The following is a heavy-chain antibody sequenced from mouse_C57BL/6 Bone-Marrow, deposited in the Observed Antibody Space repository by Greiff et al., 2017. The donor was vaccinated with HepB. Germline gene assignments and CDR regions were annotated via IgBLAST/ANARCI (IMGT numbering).Heavy chain of an antibody. V-gene: IGHV10-1*01. Sequence: EVQRVESGGGLVQPKGSLKLSCAASGFSFNTYAMNWVRQAPGKGLEWVARIRSKSNNYATYYADSVKDRFTISRDDSESMLYLQMNNLKTEDTAMYYCVRHDYYGSLYAMDYWGQGTSVTVSS. J-gene: IGHJ4*01. CDR1: GFSFNTYA. CDR3: VRHDYYGSLYAMDY. D-gene: IGHD1-1*01. CDR2: IRSKSNNYAT.